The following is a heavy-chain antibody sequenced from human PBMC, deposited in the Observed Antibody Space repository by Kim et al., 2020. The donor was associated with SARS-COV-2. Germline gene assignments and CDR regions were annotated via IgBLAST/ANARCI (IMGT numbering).Heavy chain of an antibody. CDR1: GFIVSTEY. CDR3: ARDWFQDFGTN. CDR2: IYNDGRT. D-gene: IGHD3-10*01. J-gene: IGHJ4*02. Sequence: GGSLRLSCAASGFIVSTEYMSWVRQAPGMGLEWVSVIYNDGRTYYADSVKGRFTISRDNSKNTVYLQMNSLRDEDTGVYFCARDWFQDFGTNSGQGTVVTVSS. V-gene: IGHV3-53*01.